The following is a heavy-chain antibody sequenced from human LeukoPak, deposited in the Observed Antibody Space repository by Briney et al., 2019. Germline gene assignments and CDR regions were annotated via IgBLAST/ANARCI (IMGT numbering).Heavy chain of an antibody. CDR1: GFTFSSYS. J-gene: IGHJ4*02. CDR3: ASSYERRLPYQTAY. Sequence: GGSLRLSCAASGFTFSSYSMNWVRQAPGKGLEWVSSISSSSSYIYYADSVKGRFTISRDNAKNSLYLQMNSLRAEDTAVYYCASSYERRLPYQTAYWGQGTLVTVSS. D-gene: IGHD5-18*01. V-gene: IGHV3-21*01. CDR2: ISSSSSYI.